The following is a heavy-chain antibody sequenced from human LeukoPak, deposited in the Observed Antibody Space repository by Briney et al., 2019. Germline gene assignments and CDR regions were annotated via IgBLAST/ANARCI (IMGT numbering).Heavy chain of an antibody. CDR1: GFTFSSYA. Sequence: PGGSLRLSCAASGFTFSSYAMSWVRQPPGKGLEWIGSIYYSGSTYYNPSLKSRVTISVDTSKNQFSLKLSSVTAADTAVYYCASTISYDAFDIWGQGTMVTVSS. D-gene: IGHD3-10*01. CDR3: ASTISYDAFDI. V-gene: IGHV4-39*01. J-gene: IGHJ3*02. CDR2: IYYSGST.